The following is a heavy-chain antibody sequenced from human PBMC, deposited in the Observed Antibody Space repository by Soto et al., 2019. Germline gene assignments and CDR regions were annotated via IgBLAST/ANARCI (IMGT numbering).Heavy chain of an antibody. J-gene: IGHJ4*02. V-gene: IGHV4-39*01. D-gene: IGHD3-10*01. Sequence: SETLSLTCTVSGGSISSSSYYWGWIRQPPGKGLEWIGSIYYSGSTYYNPSLKSRVTISVDTSKNQFSLKLSSVTAADTAVYYCASVWLGGRYFDYWGQGTLVTVSS. CDR2: IYYSGST. CDR1: GGSISSSSYY. CDR3: ASVWLGGRYFDY.